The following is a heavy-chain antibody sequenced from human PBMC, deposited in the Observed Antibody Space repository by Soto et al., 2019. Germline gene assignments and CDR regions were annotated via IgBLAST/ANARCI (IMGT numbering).Heavy chain of an antibody. CDR1: GYTFTNYD. V-gene: IGHV1-8*01. CDR3: ERGRGWRDY. Sequence: QVQLVQSGAEVKKPGASVKVSCKASGYTFTNYDINWVRQAPGQGLEWMGWMDPKSGNTDYAQKFQGRVTITRNTSISTAYLEVSSLSSEGTAVYFCERGRGWRDYWGQGTLVTFPS. J-gene: IGHJ4*02. D-gene: IGHD2-15*01. CDR2: MDPKSGNT.